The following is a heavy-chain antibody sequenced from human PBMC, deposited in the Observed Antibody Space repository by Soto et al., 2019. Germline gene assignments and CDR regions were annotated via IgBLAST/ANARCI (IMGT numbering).Heavy chain of an antibody. J-gene: IGHJ4*02. CDR1: AFSFSSYA. CDR2: MSAGAVST. CDR3: AKPHYGDYVPFDS. D-gene: IGHD4-17*01. V-gene: IGHV3-23*01. Sequence: ESGGGLVQPGGSLRLSCAASAFSFSSYAMSWVRQAPGKGLEWVSSMSAGAVSTFYADSVKGRFTISRDISKNTLYLQMNSLRAEDTAVYYCAKPHYGDYVPFDSWGQGTLVTVSS.